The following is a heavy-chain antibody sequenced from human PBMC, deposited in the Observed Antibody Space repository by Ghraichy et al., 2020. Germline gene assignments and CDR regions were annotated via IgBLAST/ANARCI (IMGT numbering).Heavy chain of an antibody. D-gene: IGHD4-23*01. CDR3: ARGSTVVRFFYYNGMDV. J-gene: IGHJ6*02. CDR1: GFTLSSYS. V-gene: IGHV3-48*02. Sequence: LTCVASGFTLSSYSMNWVRQSPGKGLEWVSYITSSSRTISYADSVKGRFTISRDNAQNSLFLQMNSLRDEDTAVYYCARGSTVVRFFYYNGMDVWGQGTTVTVSS. CDR2: ITSSSRTI.